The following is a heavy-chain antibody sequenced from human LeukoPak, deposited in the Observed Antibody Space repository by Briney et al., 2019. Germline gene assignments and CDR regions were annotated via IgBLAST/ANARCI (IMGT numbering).Heavy chain of an antibody. CDR3: ARETYYYDSRPPLNAFDI. CDR2: IYYSGST. J-gene: IGHJ3*02. Sequence: PSETLSLTCTVSGGSISSYYWSWIRQPPGKGLEWIGYIYYSGSTNYNPSLKSRVTISVDTSKNQFSLKLSSVTAADTAVYYCARETYYYDSRPPLNAFDIWGQGTMVTVSS. V-gene: IGHV4-59*01. D-gene: IGHD3-22*01. CDR1: GGSISSYY.